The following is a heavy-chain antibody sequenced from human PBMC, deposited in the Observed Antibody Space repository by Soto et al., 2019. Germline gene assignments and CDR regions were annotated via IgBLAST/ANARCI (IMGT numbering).Heavy chain of an antibody. J-gene: IGHJ4*02. D-gene: IGHD1-26*01. V-gene: IGHV3-30*03. CDR1: GFNFGFFG. CDR3: ARGNPSFDFDS. CDR2: ISGDGINT. Sequence: QIQLVESGGDVVQPGKSLRLSCAASGFNFGFFGMHWVRQAPGKGLEWVAFISGDGINTQYADSVRGRFTLSRDYSRKTMYLQMDRLREEDTALYYCARGNPSFDFDSWGLGTLVTGSS.